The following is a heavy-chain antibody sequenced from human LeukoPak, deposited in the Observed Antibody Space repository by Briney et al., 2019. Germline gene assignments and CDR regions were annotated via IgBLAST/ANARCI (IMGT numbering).Heavy chain of an antibody. J-gene: IGHJ4*02. CDR1: GFTFSSYA. CDR3: AREMGSVYFDY. D-gene: IGHD3-10*01. Sequence: PGGSLRLSCAASGFTFSSYAMHWVRQTPGKGLEWVALVSYDGSNKDYAGSVKGRFTISRDNSKNTVYLQINSLRAEDTAVYYCAREMGSVYFDYWGQGTLVTVSS. V-gene: IGHV3-30*04. CDR2: VSYDGSNK.